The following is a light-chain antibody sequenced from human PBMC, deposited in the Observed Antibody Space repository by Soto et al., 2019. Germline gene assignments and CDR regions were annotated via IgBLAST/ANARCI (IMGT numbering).Light chain of an antibody. CDR2: DVR. J-gene: IGLJ2*01. CDR1: SSDVGAYNY. V-gene: IGLV2-14*01. CDR3: SSYTTSSTLI. Sequence: QSALTQPASVSGSPGQSIAISCTGTSSDVGAYNYVSWYQQHPGTAPKLMIYDVRDRPSGVSDRFSGSKSGNTASLTIPGLQAEDEADYYCSSYTTSSTLIFGGGTKLTVL.